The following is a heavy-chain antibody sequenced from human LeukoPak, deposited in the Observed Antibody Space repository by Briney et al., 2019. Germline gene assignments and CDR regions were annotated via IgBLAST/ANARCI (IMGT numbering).Heavy chain of an antibody. V-gene: IGHV4-30-2*01. D-gene: IGHD3-10*01. CDR1: GGSISSGGYY. CDR2: IYHSGST. CDR3: ARDYIRGGGFDY. J-gene: IGHJ4*02. Sequence: PSETLSLTCTVSGGSISSGGYYWSWIRQPPGKGLEWIGYIYHSGSTYYNPSLKSRVTISVDRSKNQFSLKLSSVTAADTAVYYCARDYIRGGGFDYWGQGTLVTASS.